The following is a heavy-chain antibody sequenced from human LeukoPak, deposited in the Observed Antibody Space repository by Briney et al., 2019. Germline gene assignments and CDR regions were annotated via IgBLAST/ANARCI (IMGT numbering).Heavy chain of an antibody. Sequence: GGSLRLSCAASGFTFSSYAMHWVRQAPGKGLEWVAVISYDGGNKYYADSVKGRFTISRDNSKNTLYLQMNSLRAEDTAVYYCAKDRAYDSSGYSSQGLGYWGQGTLVTVSS. V-gene: IGHV3-30*04. D-gene: IGHD3-22*01. CDR2: ISYDGGNK. J-gene: IGHJ4*02. CDR3: AKDRAYDSSGYSSQGLGY. CDR1: GFTFSSYA.